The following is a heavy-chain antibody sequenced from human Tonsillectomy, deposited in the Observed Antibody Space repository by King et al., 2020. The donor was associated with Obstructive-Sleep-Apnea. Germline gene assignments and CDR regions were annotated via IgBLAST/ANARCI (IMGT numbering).Heavy chain of an antibody. D-gene: IGHD5-24*01. J-gene: IGHJ6*02. CDR1: GFTFDDYA. V-gene: IGHV3-43D*03. CDR3: ARGRDGYNGYGMDV. CDR2: ISWDGGST. Sequence: QLVQSGGVVVQPGGSLRLSCAASGFTFDDYAMHWVLQAPGKGLEWVSLISWDGGSTYYADSVKGRFTISRDNSKNSLYLQMNSLRAEDTALYYCARGRDGYNGYGMDVWGQGTTVTVYS.